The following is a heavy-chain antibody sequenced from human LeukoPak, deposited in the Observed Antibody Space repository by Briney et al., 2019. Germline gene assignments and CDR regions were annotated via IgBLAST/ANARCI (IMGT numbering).Heavy chain of an antibody. V-gene: IGHV1-69*06. J-gene: IGHJ4*02. CDR2: IIPIFGTA. D-gene: IGHD5-18*01. CDR1: GGTFSSYA. Sequence: SVKVSCKASGGTFSSYAISWVRQAPGQGLEWMGGIIPIFGTANYAHKFQGRVTITADKSTSTAYMELSSLRSEDTAVYYCARDYPSLRGYSYGYYYWGQGTLVTVSS. CDR3: ARDYPSLRGYSYGYYY.